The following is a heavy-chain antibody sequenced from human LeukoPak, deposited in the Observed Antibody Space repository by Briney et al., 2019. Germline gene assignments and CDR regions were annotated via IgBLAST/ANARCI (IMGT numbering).Heavy chain of an antibody. V-gene: IGHV1-24*01. D-gene: IGHD3-3*01. CDR3: ATGHDFWSGYDWFDP. CDR1: GYTLTELS. Sequence: ASVKVSCKVSGYTLTELSMHWVRQAPGKGLEWMGGFDPEDGETIYAQKFQGRVTMTEDTSTDTAYMELSSLRSEDTAVYYCATGHDFWSGYDWFDPWGQGTLVTVSS. J-gene: IGHJ5*02. CDR2: FDPEDGET.